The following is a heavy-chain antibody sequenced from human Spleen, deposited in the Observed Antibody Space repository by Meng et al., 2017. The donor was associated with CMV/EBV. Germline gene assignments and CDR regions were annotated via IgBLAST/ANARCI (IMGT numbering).Heavy chain of an antibody. CDR2: INSDGSST. CDR1: AFTFSSSW. J-gene: IGHJ4*02. D-gene: IGHD3-22*01. Sequence: GESLKISCAASAFTFSSSWMHWVRQAPGKGLVWVSRINSDGSSTTYADSVKGRFTISRDNAKNTLYLQMNSLRAEDTAVYYCARDDSSGFDYWGQGTLVTAPQ. V-gene: IGHV3-74*01. CDR3: ARDDSSGFDY.